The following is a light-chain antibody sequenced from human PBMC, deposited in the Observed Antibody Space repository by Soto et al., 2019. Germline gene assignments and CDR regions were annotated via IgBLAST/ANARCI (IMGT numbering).Light chain of an antibody. J-gene: IGLJ2*01. CDR3: SSYTSSSTLVV. CDR1: GSDVGGYNY. Sequence: QSALTQPASVSGSPGQSITISCTGTGSDVGGYNYVSWYQQHPGKAPKLMIYDVSNRPSGVSTRFSGSKSGNTASLTISGLQAEDEADYYCSSYTSSSTLVVFGGGTQLTVL. V-gene: IGLV2-14*01. CDR2: DVS.